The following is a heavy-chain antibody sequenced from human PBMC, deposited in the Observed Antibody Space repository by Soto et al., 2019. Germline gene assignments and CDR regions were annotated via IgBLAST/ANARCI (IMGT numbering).Heavy chain of an antibody. D-gene: IGHD2-2*03. CDR1: GFTFSASA. CDR2: ISNSGST. J-gene: IGHJ4*02. Sequence: GGSLRLSCEASGFTFSASAMSWVSQAPGKGLEWVSTISNSGSTYYLDSVKGRFTISRDISKNTLYLQMNSLRAEDTAVYYCAKVWGEDGYCTRTSCLYYFHHWGQGALVTVSS. CDR3: AKVWGEDGYCTRTSCLYYFHH. V-gene: IGHV3-23*01.